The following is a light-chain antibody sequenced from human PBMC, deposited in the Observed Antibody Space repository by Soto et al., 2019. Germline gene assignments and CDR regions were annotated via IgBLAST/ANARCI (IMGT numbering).Light chain of an antibody. J-gene: IGKJ3*01. CDR2: GAS. V-gene: IGKV3-15*01. CDR1: HSVSRN. CDR3: QQYDKWPLLFT. Sequence: EIVLKQSPATLSMSPGERATLSCRASHSVSRNLACYRQIPGQPHRLLIYGASIRATGIPARFSGSGSGTQFTRTTSSLQSEDFAVYYCQQYDKWPLLFTFGPGTRVDNK.